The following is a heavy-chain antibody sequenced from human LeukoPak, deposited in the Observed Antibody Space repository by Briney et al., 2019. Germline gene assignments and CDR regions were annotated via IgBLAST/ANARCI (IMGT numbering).Heavy chain of an antibody. D-gene: IGHD3-10*01. CDR1: RRSLCSGVDA. Sequence: SQTLSLTCSVHRRSLCSGVDAWSWIPQPPGKGLEWIGYIYHSGSTYYNPPLKRRVTKSVDRSKNQFALKLSSVTAADTAVYYCASLYDYGSGTKKGGYFDYWGQGTLVTVSS. J-gene: IGHJ4*02. CDR2: IYHSGST. CDR3: ASLYDYGSGTKKGGYFDY. V-gene: IGHV4-30-2*01.